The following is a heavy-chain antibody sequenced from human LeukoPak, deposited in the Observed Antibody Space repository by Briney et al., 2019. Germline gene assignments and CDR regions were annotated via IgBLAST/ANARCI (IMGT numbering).Heavy chain of an antibody. J-gene: IGHJ6*02. CDR3: ARDQGITTPPSYYYYGMDV. Sequence: ASLKVSCKASGGTFSSYAISWVRQAPGQGLEWMGRIIPIRGIANYAQKFQGRVTITADKSTSTAYMELSSLRSEDTAVYYCARDQGITTPPSYYYYGMDVWGQGTTVTVSS. V-gene: IGHV1-69*04. CDR2: IIPIRGIA. D-gene: IGHD3-3*01. CDR1: GGTFSSYA.